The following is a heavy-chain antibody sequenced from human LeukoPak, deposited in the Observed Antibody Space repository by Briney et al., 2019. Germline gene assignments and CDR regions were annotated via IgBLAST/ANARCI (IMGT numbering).Heavy chain of an antibody. J-gene: IGHJ4*02. V-gene: IGHV3-15*01. CDR1: GFTFSYAY. D-gene: IGHD3-10*01. CDR2: IKSKGDGGTT. Sequence: KPGGSLRLSCAASGFTFSYAYMNWVRQAPGKGPEWVCRIKSKGDGGTTDYAAPVKGRFTISRDDSKNMLYLQMNCLTTEDTAVYYCTTVTMVREINWGQGTLVTVSS. CDR3: TTVTMVREIN.